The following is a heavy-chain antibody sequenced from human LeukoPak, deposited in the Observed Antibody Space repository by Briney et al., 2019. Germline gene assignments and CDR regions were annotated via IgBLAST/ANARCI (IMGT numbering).Heavy chain of an antibody. Sequence: GGSLRLSCAASGFTSRGYLMAWVRQAPGEGLEWVANIKQDGSERHYVDSVKGRFTISRDNSKNSLYLQMNSLRAEDTAVYYCVREYYGSGSYDYWGQRTLVTVSS. J-gene: IGHJ4*02. CDR2: IKQDGSER. CDR3: VREYYGSGSYDY. D-gene: IGHD3-10*01. V-gene: IGHV3-7*01. CDR1: GFTSRGYL.